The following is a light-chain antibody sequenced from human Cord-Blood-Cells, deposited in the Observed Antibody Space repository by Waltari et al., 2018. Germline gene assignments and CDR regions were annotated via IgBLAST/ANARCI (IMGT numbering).Light chain of an antibody. CDR2: ECS. J-gene: IGLJ3*02. CDR1: SSDVGSYNL. Sequence: QSALTQPASVSGSPGQSITISCTGTSSDVGSYNLVSWYQQHPGKAPKLMFYECSKRPSGVCNRFSGSQSGNTASLTISGLQAEDEADYYCCSYAVSSILVFGGGTKLTVL. V-gene: IGLV2-23*01. CDR3: CSYAVSSILV.